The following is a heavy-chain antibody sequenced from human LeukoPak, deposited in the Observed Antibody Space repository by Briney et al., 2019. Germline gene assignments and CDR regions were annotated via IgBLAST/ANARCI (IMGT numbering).Heavy chain of an antibody. D-gene: IGHD3-3*01. CDR2: INPSGGST. CDR3: AREAGYDFWSGLDY. CDR1: GYNFRSYY. J-gene: IGHJ4*02. Sequence: GASVKVSCKAPGYNFRSYYVHWVRQAPGQGLEWLGVINPSGGSTAYAQNFQGRVTMTRDTSTRTVYMEVSSLRSEDTAVYYCAREAGYDFWSGLDYWGQGTLVTVSS. V-gene: IGHV1-46*01.